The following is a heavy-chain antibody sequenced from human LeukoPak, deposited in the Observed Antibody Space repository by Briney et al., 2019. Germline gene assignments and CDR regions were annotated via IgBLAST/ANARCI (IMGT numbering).Heavy chain of an antibody. J-gene: IGHJ4*02. CDR3: ARGIVGVRERNDY. CDR2: KNPNSGHT. CDR1: VYTFTGYY. V-gene: IGHV1-8*02. Sequence: ASVNLSPTASVYTFTGYYMHWVRHASGPGIEWMGWKNPNSGHTGYAQKFQGRVTMTSTTSISTAYMELTSLTSKDSDVCYCARGIVGVRERNDYWGQGTLVTVSS. D-gene: IGHD1-26*01.